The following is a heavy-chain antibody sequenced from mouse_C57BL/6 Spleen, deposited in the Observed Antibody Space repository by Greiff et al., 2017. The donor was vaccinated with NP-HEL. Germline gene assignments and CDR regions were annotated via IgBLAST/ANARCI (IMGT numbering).Heavy chain of an antibody. Sequence: VQLQQSGPELVKPGASVKISCKASGYTFTDYYMNWVKQSHGKSLEWIGDINPNNGGTSYNQKCKGKATLTVDKSSSTAYMELRSLTSEDSAVYYCARSGPGYYAMDYWGQGTSVTVSS. CDR2: INPNNGGT. J-gene: IGHJ4*01. CDR3: ARSGPGYYAMDY. V-gene: IGHV1-26*01. D-gene: IGHD3-1*01. CDR1: GYTFTDYY.